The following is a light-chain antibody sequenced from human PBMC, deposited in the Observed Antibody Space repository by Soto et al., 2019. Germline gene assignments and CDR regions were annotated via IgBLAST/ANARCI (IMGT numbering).Light chain of an antibody. CDR3: QQSYNTPYT. CDR2: VAS. Sequence: DIQMTQSPSSLSASVGDRVTITCRASQSISNYLNWYQQKPGKAPNLLIYVASSLQSGVPSSFNSRGSGTDFTLTISSLQPEDFATYYCQQSYNTPYTFGQGTKLEMK. CDR1: QSISNY. V-gene: IGKV1-39*01. J-gene: IGKJ2*01.